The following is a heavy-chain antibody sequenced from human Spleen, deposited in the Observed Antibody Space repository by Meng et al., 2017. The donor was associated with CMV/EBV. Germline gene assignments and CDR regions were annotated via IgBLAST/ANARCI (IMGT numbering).Heavy chain of an antibody. Sequence: SCADSGFTFSSYSMNWVRQAPEKGLEWVSSSSSSSSYIYYADSVKGRFTISRDNAKNSLYLQMNSLRAEDTAVYYCARGIVGATYDYWGQGTLVTVSS. CDR1: GFTFSSYS. CDR2: SSSSSSYI. V-gene: IGHV3-21*01. D-gene: IGHD1-26*01. J-gene: IGHJ4*02. CDR3: ARGIVGATYDY.